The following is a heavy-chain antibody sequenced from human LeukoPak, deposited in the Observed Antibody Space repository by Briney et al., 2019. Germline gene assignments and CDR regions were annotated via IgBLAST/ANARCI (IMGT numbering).Heavy chain of an antibody. CDR2: IWYEGSNK. V-gene: IGHV3-33*01. Sequence: GGSLRLSCAASGFTFSSYGMHWVRQAPGKGLEWVAVIWYEGSNKYYADSVKGRFTISRDNSKNTLYLQMNSLRAEDTAVYYCARSYCSGGSCSYYYYYGMDVWGKGTTVTVSS. J-gene: IGHJ6*04. CDR1: GFTFSSYG. D-gene: IGHD2-15*01. CDR3: ARSYCSGGSCSYYYYYGMDV.